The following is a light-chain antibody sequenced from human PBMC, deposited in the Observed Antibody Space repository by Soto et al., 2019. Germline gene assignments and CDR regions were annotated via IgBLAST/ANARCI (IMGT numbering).Light chain of an antibody. J-gene: IGKJ5*01. V-gene: IGKV3-15*01. CDR1: QSVSSN. CDR3: QQYNTGPPIT. Sequence: EIVMTQSPATLSLSPGERATLSCRASQSVSSNLAWYQQKPGQAPRLLIFGASTRATGIPARFSGSGSGTEFTLTISSLQSEDVAVYYCQQYNTGPPITFGPGTRLDIK. CDR2: GAS.